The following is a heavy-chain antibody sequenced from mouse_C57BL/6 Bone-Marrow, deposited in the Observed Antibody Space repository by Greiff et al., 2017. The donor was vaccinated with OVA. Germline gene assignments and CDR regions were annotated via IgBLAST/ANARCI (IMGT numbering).Heavy chain of an antibody. CDR1: GYAFSSSW. V-gene: IGHV1-82*01. CDR3: ARLGDGYLYFDY. D-gene: IGHD2-3*01. J-gene: IGHJ2*01. CDR2: IYPGDGDT. Sequence: QVQLKQSGPELVKPGASVKISCKASGYAFSSSWMNWVKQRPGKGLEWIGRIYPGDGDTNYKGKFKGKATLTADKSSSTAYMQLSSLTSEDSAVYFCARLGDGYLYFDYWGQGTTLTVSS.